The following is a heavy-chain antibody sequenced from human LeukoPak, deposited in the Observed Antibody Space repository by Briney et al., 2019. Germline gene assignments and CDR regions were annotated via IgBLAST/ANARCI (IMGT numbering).Heavy chain of an antibody. V-gene: IGHV1-46*01. D-gene: IGHD6-19*01. CDR3: ARASYSSGWYREITSYYYYYYYMDV. CDR1: GYTFTGYY. Sequence: ASVKVSCKASGYTFTGYYMHWVRQAPGQGLEWMGVISPSGGSTTYAQKFQGRVTLTRDMSTSTDYLELSSLRSEDTAVYYCARASYSSGWYREITSYYYYYYYMDVWGKGTTVTISS. CDR2: ISPSGGST. J-gene: IGHJ6*03.